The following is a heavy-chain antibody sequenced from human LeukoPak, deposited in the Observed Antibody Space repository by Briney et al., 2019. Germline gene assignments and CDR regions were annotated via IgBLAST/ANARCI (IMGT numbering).Heavy chain of an antibody. D-gene: IGHD1-1*01. V-gene: IGHV3-21*01. Sequence: GGSLRLSCAASGFTFSSYSMNRVRQATGKGLEWVSSISSSSSYIYYADSVKGRFTISRDNAKNSLYLQMNSLRAEDTAVYYCARGPTGTTDYWGQGTLVTVSS. CDR2: ISSSSSYI. J-gene: IGHJ4*02. CDR1: GFTFSSYS. CDR3: ARGPTGTTDY.